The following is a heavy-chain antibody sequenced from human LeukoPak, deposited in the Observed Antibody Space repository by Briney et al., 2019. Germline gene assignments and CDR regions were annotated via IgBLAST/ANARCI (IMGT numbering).Heavy chain of an antibody. J-gene: IGHJ4*02. D-gene: IGHD2-15*01. CDR3: ARDLSLYCSGGSCYSLNY. CDR2: IKQDGSEK. CDR1: GFTFSSYW. Sequence: GGSLRLSCAASGFTFSSYWMSWVRQAPGKGLEWVANIKQDGSEKYYVDSVKGRFTISRDNAKNSLYLQMNSLRAEDTAVYYCARDLSLYCSGGSCYSLNYWGQGTPVTVSS. V-gene: IGHV3-7*01.